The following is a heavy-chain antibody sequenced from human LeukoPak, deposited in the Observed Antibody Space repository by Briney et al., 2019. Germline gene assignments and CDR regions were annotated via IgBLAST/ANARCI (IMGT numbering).Heavy chain of an antibody. V-gene: IGHV3-7*01. J-gene: IGHJ3*01. Sequence: PGGSLRLSCAASGFSFSFSNMNWVRQAPGKGLEWVANIKQDGSEKYYVDSVKGRFTISRDNAKNSLYLQMNSLRAEDTAVYYCARDRYCMFWGQGTMVTVSS. CDR2: IKQDGSEK. CDR3: ARDRYCMF. D-gene: IGHD2-15*01. CDR1: GFSFSFSN.